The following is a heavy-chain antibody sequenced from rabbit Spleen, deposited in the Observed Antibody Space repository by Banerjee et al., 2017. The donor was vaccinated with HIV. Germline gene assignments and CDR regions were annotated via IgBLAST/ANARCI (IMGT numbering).Heavy chain of an antibody. D-gene: IGHD7-1*01. Sequence: QSLEESGGDLVKPGASLTLTCTASGFSFSSRYYMCWVRQAPGKGLEWIGTIYTGSGSTWYASWVNGRFTISKTSSPTVTLQMTSLTAADTATYFCARFYAGYGDFGYAAMWGPGTLVTVS. J-gene: IGHJ4*01. CDR2: IYTGSGST. V-gene: IGHV1S40*01. CDR1: GFSFSSRYY. CDR3: ARFYAGYGDFGYAAM.